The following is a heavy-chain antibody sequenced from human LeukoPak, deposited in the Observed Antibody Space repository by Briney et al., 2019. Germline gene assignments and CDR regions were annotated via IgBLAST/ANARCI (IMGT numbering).Heavy chain of an antibody. D-gene: IGHD7-27*01. V-gene: IGHV3-64*01. CDR1: GFTFSSYA. CDR3: AKGLGNYFDH. J-gene: IGHJ4*02. CDR2: ISSNGGST. Sequence: GGSLRLSCAASGFTFSSYAMHWVRQAPGKGLEYVSAISSNGGSTYYANSVKGRFTISRDNSKNTLYLQMGSLRAEDMAVYYCAKGLGNYFDHWGQGTLVTVPS.